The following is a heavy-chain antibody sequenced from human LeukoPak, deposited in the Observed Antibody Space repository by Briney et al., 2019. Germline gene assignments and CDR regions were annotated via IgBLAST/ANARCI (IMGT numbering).Heavy chain of an antibody. Sequence: SETLSLTCSVSGGFISSGYYYWSWLRQPAGKGLEWIGRTYTGGSTNYNPSLKSRVTISMDTSKNQFSLKLTSVTAADTAVYYCARTSTLTTAFDIWGQGTLVTVSS. V-gene: IGHV4-61*02. CDR3: ARTSTLTTAFDI. J-gene: IGHJ5*02. D-gene: IGHD4-11*01. CDR2: TYTGGST. CDR1: GGFISSGYYY.